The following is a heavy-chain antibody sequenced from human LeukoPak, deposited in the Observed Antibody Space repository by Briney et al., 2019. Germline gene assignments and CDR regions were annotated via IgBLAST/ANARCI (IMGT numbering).Heavy chain of an antibody. CDR1: GFTFSSYG. CDR3: AKAVPASYSSSWYGSEN. V-gene: IGHV3-30*02. D-gene: IGHD6-13*01. Sequence: GSLRLSCAASGFTFSSYGMHWVRQAPGKGLEWVAFIRYDGSNKYYADSVKGRFTISRDNSKNTLYLQMNSLRAEDTAVYYCAKAVPASYSSSWYGSENWGQGTLVTVSS. J-gene: IGHJ4*02. CDR2: IRYDGSNK.